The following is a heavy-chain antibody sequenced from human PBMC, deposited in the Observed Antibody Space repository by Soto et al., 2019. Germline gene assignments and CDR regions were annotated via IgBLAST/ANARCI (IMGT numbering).Heavy chain of an antibody. V-gene: IGHV3-15*01. D-gene: IGHD3-10*01. J-gene: IGHJ6*01. CDR2: IKRKIDGETT. CDR1: GFTFSDAW. CDR3: VTDRGGGMDV. Sequence: EVQLVESGGGMVMPGGSLRLSCAACGFTFSDAWMTWIRQAPGKGLQCVGRIKRKIDGETTDYAAPVKGRFTISRDDSKNTLYLQMNSLKVEDTAMYYCVTDRGGGMDVWGQGTTVTVSS.